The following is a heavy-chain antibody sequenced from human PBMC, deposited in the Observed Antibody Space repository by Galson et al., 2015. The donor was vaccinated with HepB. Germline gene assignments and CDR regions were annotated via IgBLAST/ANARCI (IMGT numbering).Heavy chain of an antibody. CDR3: ARDGYSYGYAIYYLDY. CDR2: ISAYNGNT. Sequence: SVKVSCKASGYTFTSYGISWVRQAPGQGLEWMGWISAYNGNTNYAQKLQGRVTMTTDTSTSTAYMEMRSLRSDDTALYYCARDGYSYGYAIYYLDYWGQGTLVTVSS. CDR1: GYTFTSYG. J-gene: IGHJ4*02. D-gene: IGHD5-18*01. V-gene: IGHV1-18*04.